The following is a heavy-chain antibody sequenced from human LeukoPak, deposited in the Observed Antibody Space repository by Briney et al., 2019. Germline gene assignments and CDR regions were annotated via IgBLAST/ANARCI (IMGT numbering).Heavy chain of an antibody. D-gene: IGHD5-12*01. CDR3: AKQRDSGYASFDY. V-gene: IGHV3-23*01. CDR1: GFTFSSYA. CDR2: ISGSGGST. J-gene: IGHJ4*02. Sequence: GGSLRLSCAASGFTFSSYAMRWVRQAPGKGLEWVSAISGSGGSTYYADSVKGRFTISRDNSKNTLYLQMGSLRAEDMAVYYCAKQRDSGYASFDYWGQGTLVTVSS.